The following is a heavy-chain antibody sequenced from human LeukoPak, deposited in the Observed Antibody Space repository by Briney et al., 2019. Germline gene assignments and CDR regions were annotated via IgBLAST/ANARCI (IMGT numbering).Heavy chain of an antibody. J-gene: IGHJ1*01. CDR2: SNSDGSST. CDR1: GFTFSSYW. V-gene: IGHV3-74*01. D-gene: IGHD5-12*01. Sequence: GRSVRLSCAASGFTFSSYWMHWVREAPGKGLVWVSNSNSDGSSTSYADSVKGRFTISRDNAKNTLYLQMNSLRAEDTAVYYGVRSVFIGYQVVCEYWARGTVATVSS. CDR3: VRSVFIGYQVVCEY.